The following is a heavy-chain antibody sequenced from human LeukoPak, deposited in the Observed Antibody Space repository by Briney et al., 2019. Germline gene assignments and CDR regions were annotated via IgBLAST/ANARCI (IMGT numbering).Heavy chain of an antibody. CDR1: GFSLTNFD. Sequence: PGGSLRLSCAASGFSLTNFDMNWIRQAPGKGLEWVSFFSVRYNVIYYADSVRARFTISRDNAKNTLFLQMLSLRAEDTAVYYCASSTVSWGVDVWGQGTTVTVSS. J-gene: IGHJ6*02. D-gene: IGHD4-11*01. CDR2: FSVRYNVI. CDR3: ASSTVSWGVDV. V-gene: IGHV3-48*04.